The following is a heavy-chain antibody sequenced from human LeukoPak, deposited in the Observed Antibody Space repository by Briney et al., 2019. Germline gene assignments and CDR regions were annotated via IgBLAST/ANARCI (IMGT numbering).Heavy chain of an antibody. CDR3: ARSLAVAGRYYYYGMDV. J-gene: IGHJ6*02. CDR2: IYTSGST. V-gene: IGHV4-4*07. Sequence: ETLSLTCTVSGGSISSYYWSWIRQPAGKGLEWIGRIYTSGSTNYNPSLKSRVTMSVDTSKNQFSLKLSSVTAADTAVYYCARSLAVAGRYYYYGMDVWGQGTTVTVSS. CDR1: GGSISSYY. D-gene: IGHD6-19*01.